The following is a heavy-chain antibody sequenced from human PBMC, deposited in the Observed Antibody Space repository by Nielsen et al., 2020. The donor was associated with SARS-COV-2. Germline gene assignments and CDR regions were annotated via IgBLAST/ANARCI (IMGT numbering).Heavy chain of an antibody. D-gene: IGHD3-10*01. CDR2: IHHSGYT. J-gene: IGHJ4*02. CDR3: ARGDIRGSGNYYPNKLFDY. Sequence: SETLSLTCSVSGGPMHNYYWNWIWQPPGKGLEWIGYIHHSGYTIYNPSLNSRVTISVDTPNKQVTLQLSSVTAADTAVYYCARGDIRGSGNYYPNKLFDYWGQGTLVTVSS. CDR1: GGPMHNYY. V-gene: IGHV4-59*01.